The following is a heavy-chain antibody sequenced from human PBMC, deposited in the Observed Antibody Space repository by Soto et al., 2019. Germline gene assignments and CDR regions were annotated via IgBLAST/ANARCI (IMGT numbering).Heavy chain of an antibody. CDR3: AKHSSGYHYELWY. V-gene: IGHV3-23*04. J-gene: IGHJ4*02. CDR2: ISGSGGST. Sequence: EVQLVESAGGLVKPGGSLRLSCVASGFTFSSYSMNWVRQAPGKGLQWVSSISGSGGSTYYADSVKGRFTISRDNSKNTLYLQMNSLRAEDTAVYYCAKHSSGYHYELWYWGQGTLVTVSS. CDR1: GFTFSSYS. D-gene: IGHD3-22*01.